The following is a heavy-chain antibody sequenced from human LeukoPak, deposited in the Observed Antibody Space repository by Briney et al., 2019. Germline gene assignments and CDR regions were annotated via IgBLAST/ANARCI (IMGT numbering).Heavy chain of an antibody. CDR3: ARHLKGHDAFDI. J-gene: IGHJ3*02. CDR1: GYSISSGYY. Sequence: PSETLSLTCAVSGYSISSGYYWGWIRQPPGEGLEWIGSIYHSGSTYYNPSLKSRVTISVDTSKNQFSLKLSSVTAADTAVYYCARHLKGHDAFDIWGQGTMVTVSS. V-gene: IGHV4-38-2*01. CDR2: IYHSGST.